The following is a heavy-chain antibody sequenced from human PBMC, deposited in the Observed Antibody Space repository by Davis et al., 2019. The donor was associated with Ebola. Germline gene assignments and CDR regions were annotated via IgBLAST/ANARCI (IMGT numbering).Heavy chain of an antibody. V-gene: IGHV3-11*01. Sequence: PGGSLRLSCAASGFTFSDYYMSWIRQAPGKGLEWVSYISSSGSTIYYADSVKGRFTISRDNAKNSLYLQMNSLRAEDTAVYYCARHSPQYSSSWALDYWGQGTLVTVSS. CDR1: GFTFSDYY. CDR2: ISSSGSTI. CDR3: ARHSPQYSSSWALDY. D-gene: IGHD6-13*01. J-gene: IGHJ4*02.